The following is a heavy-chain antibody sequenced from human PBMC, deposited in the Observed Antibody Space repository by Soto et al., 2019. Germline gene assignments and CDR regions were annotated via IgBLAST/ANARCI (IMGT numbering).Heavy chain of an antibody. Sequence: GESLKISCKGSGYSFTNYWIGWVRQMPGKDLEWIGIIYPEDSETRYSPSFQGLVTISVDKSISTAYLQWNSLQASDTATYYCAKDRPRRTSGYFFDYWGQGTPVTVSS. D-gene: IGHD1-1*01. CDR2: IYPEDSET. CDR3: AKDRPRRTSGYFFDY. V-gene: IGHV5-51*01. CDR1: GYSFTNYW. J-gene: IGHJ4*02.